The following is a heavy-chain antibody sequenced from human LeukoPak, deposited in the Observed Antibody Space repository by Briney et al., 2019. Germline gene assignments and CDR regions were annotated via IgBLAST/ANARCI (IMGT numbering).Heavy chain of an antibody. J-gene: IGHJ4*02. Sequence: GGSLRLSCAASGFTFSSYAMSWVRQAPGKGLEWVSAISGSGGSTYYADSVKGRFTISRDNFKNTLYLQMNSLRAEDTAVYYCAKDNIVVVTAAFFDYWGQGTLVTVSS. V-gene: IGHV3-23*01. D-gene: IGHD2-21*02. CDR1: GFTFSSYA. CDR3: AKDNIVVVTAAFFDY. CDR2: ISGSGGST.